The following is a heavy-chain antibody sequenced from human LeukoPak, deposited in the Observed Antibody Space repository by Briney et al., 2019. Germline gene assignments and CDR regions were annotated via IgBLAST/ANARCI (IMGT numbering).Heavy chain of an antibody. J-gene: IGHJ3*02. CDR2: IYYSGST. Sequence: SETLSLTCTVSGGSISSYYWSWIRQPPGKGLEWIGYIYYSGSTNYNPSLKSRVTISVDTSKNQFSLKLSSVTAADTAVYYCAREVPYGDYSGDAFDIWGQGTMVTVSS. V-gene: IGHV4-59*01. D-gene: IGHD4-17*01. CDR1: GGSISSYY. CDR3: AREVPYGDYSGDAFDI.